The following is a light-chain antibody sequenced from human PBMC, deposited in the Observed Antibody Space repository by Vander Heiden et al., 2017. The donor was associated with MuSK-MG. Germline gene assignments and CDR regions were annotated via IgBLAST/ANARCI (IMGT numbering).Light chain of an antibody. CDR2: DVH. Sequence: QSALTQPASVSGSPGPSITISCTGTSSDVGTYDFVSWYQQHPDKAPQLIVFDVHERPSGVADRFSGSKSGYTASLTISGLQAEDEAHYFCSSYTTSGTVVFGGGTKLTVL. J-gene: IGLJ2*01. CDR1: SSDVGTYDF. V-gene: IGLV2-14*03. CDR3: SSYTTSGTVV.